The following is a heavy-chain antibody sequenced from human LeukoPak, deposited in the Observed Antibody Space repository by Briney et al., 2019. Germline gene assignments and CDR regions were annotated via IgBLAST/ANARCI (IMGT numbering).Heavy chain of an antibody. V-gene: IGHV4-59*01. CDR3: ARASSSAWYADY. CDR1: GGSISNYY. Sequence: SETLSLTCTVSGGSISNYYWSWIRQAPGKGLEWIGYMYYSGATNYNPSLKSRVTTSVDTAKSQFSLRLSSVTAADTAVYYCARASSSAWYADYWGQGTLVIVSS. CDR2: MYYSGAT. D-gene: IGHD6-19*01. J-gene: IGHJ4*02.